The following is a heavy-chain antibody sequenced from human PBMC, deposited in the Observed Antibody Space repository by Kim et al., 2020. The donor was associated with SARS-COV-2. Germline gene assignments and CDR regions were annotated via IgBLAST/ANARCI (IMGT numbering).Heavy chain of an antibody. Sequence: NPSLESRVTISVDTSKNQFSLKLSSVTAADTAVYYCAGFLDGSVTAAFDIWGQGTMVTVSS. J-gene: IGHJ3*02. CDR3: AGFLDGSVTAAFDI. V-gene: IGHV4-31*02. D-gene: IGHD2-21*02.